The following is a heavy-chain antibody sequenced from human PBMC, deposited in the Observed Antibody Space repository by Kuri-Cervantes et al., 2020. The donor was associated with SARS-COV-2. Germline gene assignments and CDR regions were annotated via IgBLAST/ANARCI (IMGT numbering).Heavy chain of an antibody. CDR2: IIPIFGTT. D-gene: IGHD3-10*01. CDR3: ARESVPLGAFDI. Sequence: SVKVSCKASGGTFSKYVVSWVRQAPGQGLEWMGGIIPIFGTTTYAQKFQGRVTITADESTTTAYMELSSLISEDTAVYYCARESVPLGAFDIWGQGTMVTVSS. J-gene: IGHJ3*02. CDR1: GGTFSKYV. V-gene: IGHV1-69*13.